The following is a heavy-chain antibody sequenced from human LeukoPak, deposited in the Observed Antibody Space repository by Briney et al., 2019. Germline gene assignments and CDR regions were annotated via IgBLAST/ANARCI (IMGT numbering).Heavy chain of an antibody. Sequence: GASVKVSCKASGYTFTSYYMHWVRQAPGQGLEWRGIITPRGGSTSYARKFQGRVSMTRDTSTSTVYMELSSLRSEDSAVYYCARGGEAAAGKGFDPWGQGTLVTVSS. V-gene: IGHV1-46*01. CDR1: GYTFTSYY. D-gene: IGHD6-13*01. J-gene: IGHJ5*02. CDR2: ITPRGGST. CDR3: ARGGEAAAGKGFDP.